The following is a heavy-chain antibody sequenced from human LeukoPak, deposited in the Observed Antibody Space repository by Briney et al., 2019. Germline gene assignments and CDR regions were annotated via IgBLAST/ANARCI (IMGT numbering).Heavy chain of an antibody. J-gene: IGHJ4*02. Sequence: SETLSLTCSVSGGSISSTSCYWGWIRQPPGKGLEWIGGIYYSGSTYYNPSLKSRVTILVDTSKNQFSLKLSSVTAADTAVYYCARLSGLLRGIIDYWGQGTLVTVSS. CDR3: ARLSGLLRGIIDY. V-gene: IGHV4-39*07. D-gene: IGHD2-15*01. CDR2: IYYSGST. CDR1: GGSISSTSCY.